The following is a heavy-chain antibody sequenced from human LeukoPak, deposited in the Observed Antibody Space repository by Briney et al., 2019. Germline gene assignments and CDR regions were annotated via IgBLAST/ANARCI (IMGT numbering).Heavy chain of an antibody. CDR2: ISYDGSNK. Sequence: GRSLRLSCAASGFTFSSYGMHWVRQAPGKGLEWVAVISYDGSNKYYADSVKGRFTISRDSSKNTLYLQMNSLRAEDTAVYYCAKTPRNWNYPNWFDPWGQGTLVTVSS. V-gene: IGHV3-30*18. J-gene: IGHJ5*02. D-gene: IGHD1-7*01. CDR3: AKTPRNWNYPNWFDP. CDR1: GFTFSSYG.